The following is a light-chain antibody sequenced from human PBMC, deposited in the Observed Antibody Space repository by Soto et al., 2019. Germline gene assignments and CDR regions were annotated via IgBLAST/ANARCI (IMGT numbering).Light chain of an antibody. J-gene: IGLJ3*02. Sequence: QSALTQPASGSGSPGQSITISFTCTNSDVGGYNFVSWYQQQPGKAPKLRIYGVTNRPSGVSNRFSGSKSGNTASLTISGLQDEDEADYYCSSYAASSTLVFGGGTKLTVL. CDR2: GVT. V-gene: IGLV2-14*01. CDR1: NSDVGGYNF. CDR3: SSYAASSTLV.